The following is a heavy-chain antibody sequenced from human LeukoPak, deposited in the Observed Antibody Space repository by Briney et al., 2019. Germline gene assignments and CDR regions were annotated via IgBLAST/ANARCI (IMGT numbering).Heavy chain of an antibody. Sequence: PSETLSLTCTVSGGSISSSSYYWGWIRQPPGKGLEWIGEINHSGSTNYNPSLKSRVTISVDKSKNQFSLKLSSVTAADTAVYYCACGSGSSSDYWGQGTLVTVSS. CDR1: GGSISSSSYY. D-gene: IGHD3-10*01. CDR2: INHSGST. J-gene: IGHJ4*02. V-gene: IGHV4-39*07. CDR3: ACGSGSSSDY.